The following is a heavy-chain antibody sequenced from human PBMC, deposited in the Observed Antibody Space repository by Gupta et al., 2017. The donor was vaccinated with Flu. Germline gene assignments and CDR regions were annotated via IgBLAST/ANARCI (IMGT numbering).Heavy chain of an antibody. CDR2: IYYSGST. J-gene: IGHJ4*02. D-gene: IGHD6-19*01. CDR1: GGSISSYY. V-gene: IGHV4-59*08. Sequence: QVQLQESGPGLVKPSETLSLTCTVSGGSISSYYWSWIRQPPGKGLEWIGYIYYSGSTNYNPSLKSRVTISVDTSKNQFSLKLSSVTAADTAVYYCARHGEIMSTYREQWLAQTYFDYWGQGTLVTVSS. CDR3: ARHGEIMSTYREQWLAQTYFDY.